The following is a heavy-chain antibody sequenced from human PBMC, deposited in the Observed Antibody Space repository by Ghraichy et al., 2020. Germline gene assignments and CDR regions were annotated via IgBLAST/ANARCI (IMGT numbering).Heavy chain of an antibody. D-gene: IGHD2-2*03. CDR3: ARWMGHFDF. V-gene: IGHV4-59*01. CDR1: GVSISSYH. Sequence: SETLSLTCTVSGVSISSYHWSWIRQPPGKGLELIGYISYSGGTNYNPSLKSRVTISVDTSKNQFPLKLTSVTAADTAVYYCARWMGHFDFWGQGTLVTVSS. CDR2: ISYSGGT. J-gene: IGHJ4*02.